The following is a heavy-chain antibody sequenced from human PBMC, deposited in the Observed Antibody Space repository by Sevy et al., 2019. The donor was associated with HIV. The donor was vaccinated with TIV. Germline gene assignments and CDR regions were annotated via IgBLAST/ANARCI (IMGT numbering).Heavy chain of an antibody. Sequence: SETLSLTCAVSGYSISSGYYWGWIRQPPGKGLEWIGSIYHSGSTYYNPSLKSRVTISVDTSKNQFSLKRSSVTAADTAVYYCARHYFDSSTYRFDYWGQGTLVTVSS. CDR1: GYSISSGYY. V-gene: IGHV4-38-2*01. CDR3: ARHYFDSSTYRFDY. J-gene: IGHJ4*02. CDR2: IYHSGST. D-gene: IGHD3-22*01.